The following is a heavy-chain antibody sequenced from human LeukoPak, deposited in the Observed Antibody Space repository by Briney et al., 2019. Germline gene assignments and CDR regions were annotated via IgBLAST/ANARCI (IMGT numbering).Heavy chain of an antibody. V-gene: IGHV3-7*01. Sequence: GGSLRLSCAASGFTFSRYWMSWVRQAPGKGLEWVANIKEDGGEKFHVDSVKGRFTISRDNAKKSLYLQMNSLRAEDTAVYYCALLGVKNYDYWGQGTLVTVSS. CDR3: ALLGVKNYDY. J-gene: IGHJ4*02. CDR2: IKEDGGEK. D-gene: IGHD3-16*02. CDR1: GFTFSRYW.